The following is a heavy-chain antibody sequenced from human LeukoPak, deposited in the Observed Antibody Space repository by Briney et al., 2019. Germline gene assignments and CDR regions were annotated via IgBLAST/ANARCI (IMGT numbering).Heavy chain of an antibody. CDR1: GFTFSSYE. J-gene: IGHJ4*02. CDR3: ARDNYDSSGYYFD. Sequence: PGGSLRLSCAASGFTFSSYEVNWVRQAPGKGLEWVSYISSSGSTIYYADSVKGRFTISRDNAKNSLYLQMNSLRAEDTAVYYCARDNYDSSGYYFDWGQGTLVTVSS. V-gene: IGHV3-48*03. CDR2: ISSSGSTI. D-gene: IGHD3-22*01.